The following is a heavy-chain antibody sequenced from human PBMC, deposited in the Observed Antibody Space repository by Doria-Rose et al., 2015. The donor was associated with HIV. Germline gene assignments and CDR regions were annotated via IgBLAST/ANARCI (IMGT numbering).Heavy chain of an antibody. CDR1: GVSLSSPGMG. J-gene: IGHJ4*02. CDR3: ASIKSSGWYHKYYFDF. D-gene: IGHD6-13*01. V-gene: IGHV2-26*01. CDR2: IFSDDER. Sequence: QVTLKESGPVLVKPTETLTLTCTVSGVSLSSPGMGVSWIRQPPGKALEWLANIFSDDERSYKTSLKSRLTISRGISKSQVVLTMTDMDPADTATYYCASIKSSGWYHKYYFDFWGQGTLVIVSA.